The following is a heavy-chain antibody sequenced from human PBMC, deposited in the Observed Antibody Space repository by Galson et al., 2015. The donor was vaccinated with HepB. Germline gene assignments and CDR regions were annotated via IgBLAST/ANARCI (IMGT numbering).Heavy chain of an antibody. J-gene: IGHJ3*02. CDR1: GFTFSSYS. D-gene: IGHD1-26*01. CDR3: ARGEGEWELTGAFDI. CDR2: ISSSSSTI. V-gene: IGHV3-48*04. Sequence: SLRLSCAASGFTFSSYSMNRVRQAPGKGLEWVSYISSSSSTIYYADSVKGRFTISRDNAKNSLYLQMNSLRAEDTAVYYCARGEGEWELTGAFDIWGQGTMVTVSS.